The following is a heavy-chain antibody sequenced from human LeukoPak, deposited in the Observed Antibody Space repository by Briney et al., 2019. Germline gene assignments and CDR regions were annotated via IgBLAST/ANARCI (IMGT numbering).Heavy chain of an antibody. Sequence: SQTLSLTCAISGDSVSSNSASWNWIGQSPSRGLEWLGRTYYRSKWRIDYAVSVKSRITISPDTSKNQFSLQLNSVTPEDTAVYYCARGTGDSCKDWGLGTLVTVSS. CDR3: ARGTGDSCKD. V-gene: IGHV6-1*01. D-gene: IGHD3-22*01. CDR2: TYYRSKWRI. J-gene: IGHJ4*02. CDR1: GDSVSSNSAS.